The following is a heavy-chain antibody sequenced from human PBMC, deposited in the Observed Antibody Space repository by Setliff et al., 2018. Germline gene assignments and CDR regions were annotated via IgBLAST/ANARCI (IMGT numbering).Heavy chain of an antibody. CDR2: INSGGSLI. V-gene: IGHV3-48*03. Sequence: GGSLRLSCAASGFTFSNYEMNWVRQAPGKGLEWVSYINSGGSLIYYADSVKGRFTISRDSAKSSLYLQMNSLRAEDTAVYYCARDLIRGAPNWFDPWGQGTLVTVSS. J-gene: IGHJ5*02. CDR3: ARDLIRGAPNWFDP. D-gene: IGHD3-10*01. CDR1: GFTFSNYE.